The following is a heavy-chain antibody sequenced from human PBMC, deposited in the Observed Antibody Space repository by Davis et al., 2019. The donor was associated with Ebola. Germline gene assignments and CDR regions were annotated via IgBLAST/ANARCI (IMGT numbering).Heavy chain of an antibody. CDR2: INSDGSST. Sequence: HTGGSLRLSCAASGFTFSSYWMHWVRQAPGKGLVWVSRINSDGSSTSYADSVKGRFTISRDNSKNTLYLQMNSLRAEDTAVYYCARVGKWELFIDYWGQGTLVTVSS. CDR3: ARVGKWELFIDY. D-gene: IGHD1-26*01. J-gene: IGHJ4*02. CDR1: GFTFSSYW. V-gene: IGHV3-74*01.